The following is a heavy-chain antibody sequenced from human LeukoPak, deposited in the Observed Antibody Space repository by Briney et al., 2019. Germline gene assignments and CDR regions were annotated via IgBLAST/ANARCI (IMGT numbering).Heavy chain of an antibody. CDR3: ARDRRIAAAGFDY. D-gene: IGHD6-13*01. V-gene: IGHV3-53*01. CDR2: IYSGGST. CDR1: GFTVSSNY. Sequence: GGSLRLSCAASGFTVSSNYMSWVRQAPGKGLERVSVIYSGGSTYYADSVKGRFSISRDNSKNTLYLQMNSLRAEDTAVYYCARDRRIAAAGFDYWGQGTLVTVSS. J-gene: IGHJ4*02.